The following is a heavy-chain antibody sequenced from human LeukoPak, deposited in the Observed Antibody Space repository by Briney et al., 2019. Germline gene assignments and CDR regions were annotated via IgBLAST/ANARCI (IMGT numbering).Heavy chain of an antibody. V-gene: IGHV1-2*02. Sequence: ASVKVSCKASGYTFTSYGISWVRQAPGQGLEWMGWINPNSGGTNYAQKFQGRVTMTRDTSISTAYMELSRPRSDDTAVYYCARDRKAGIAAAGFNYYYYYYMDVWGKGTTVTVSS. J-gene: IGHJ6*03. CDR1: GYTFTSYG. CDR3: ARDRKAGIAAAGFNYYYYYYMDV. D-gene: IGHD6-13*01. CDR2: INPNSGGT.